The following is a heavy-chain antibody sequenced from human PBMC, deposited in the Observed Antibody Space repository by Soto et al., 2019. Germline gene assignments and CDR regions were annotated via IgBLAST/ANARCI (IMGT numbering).Heavy chain of an antibody. J-gene: IGHJ4*02. CDR3: ARDTDGLHY. Sequence: EVQLVESGGGLVQPGGSLRLSCAASGLIFSNYKMHWVGQAPGKGLVWVSRISTDGSITDYADSVKGRFTVSRDNAKNTLYLQMNSLRAEDTAVYYCARDTDGLHYWGQGTLVTVSS. CDR1: GLIFSNYK. CDR2: ISTDGSIT. V-gene: IGHV3-74*01.